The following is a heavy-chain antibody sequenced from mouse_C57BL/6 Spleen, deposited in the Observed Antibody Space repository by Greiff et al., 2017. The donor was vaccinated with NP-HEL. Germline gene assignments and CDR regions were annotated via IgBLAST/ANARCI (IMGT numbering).Heavy chain of an antibody. CDR1: GYAFSSSW. CDR2: IYPGDGDT. Sequence: VQLQQSGPELVKPGASVKISCKASGYAFSSSWMNWVKQRPGKGLEWIGRIYPGDGDTNYNGKFKGKATLTADKSSSTAYMQLSSLTSEDSAVYFCARGNWEGGYYFDYWGQGTTITVSS. V-gene: IGHV1-82*01. D-gene: IGHD4-1*01. J-gene: IGHJ2*01. CDR3: ARGNWEGGYYFDY.